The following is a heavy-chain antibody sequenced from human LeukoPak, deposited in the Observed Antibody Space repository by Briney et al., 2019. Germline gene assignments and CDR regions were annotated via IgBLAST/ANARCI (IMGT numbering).Heavy chain of an antibody. Sequence: GGSLRLSCAASGFTFSSYAMHWVRQAPGKGLEWVAVISYDGSNKYYADSVKGRFTISRDNSKNTLYLQMNSLRAEDTAVYYCARRDVSGTAWGYFDYWGQGTLVTVSS. V-gene: IGHV3-30*04. CDR3: ARRDVSGTAWGYFDY. CDR1: GFTFSSYA. J-gene: IGHJ4*02. D-gene: IGHD5-12*01. CDR2: ISYDGSNK.